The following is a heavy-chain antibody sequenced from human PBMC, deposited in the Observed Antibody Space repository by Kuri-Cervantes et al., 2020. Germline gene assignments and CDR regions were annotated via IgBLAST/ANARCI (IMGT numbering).Heavy chain of an antibody. CDR3: AKDQMTTNVFDY. CDR1: GFTFSSYG. CDR2: IRYDGTNK. J-gene: IGHJ4*02. Sequence: GGSLRLSCAASGFTFSSYGMHWVRQAPGKGLEWVAFIRYDGTNKYYSDSVKGRFTISRDNSKNTLYLQMNSLRTEDTAVYYCAKDQMTTNVFDYWGQGTLVTVSS. V-gene: IGHV3-30*02. D-gene: IGHD4-11*01.